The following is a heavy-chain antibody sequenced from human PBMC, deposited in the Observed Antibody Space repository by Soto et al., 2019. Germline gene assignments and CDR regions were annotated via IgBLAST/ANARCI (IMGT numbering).Heavy chain of an antibody. CDR1: GFTFSGYA. Sequence: EVQLAESGGGLAQPGGSLRLSCAASGFTFSGYAMDWVRQAPGKGLECVAVIRSNGVGTYYANSVKGRFTISRDNSKNAVYLQRGSLRPEDMAVYYCARRARPDFYYMYFLGKGTKGTVSS. V-gene: IGHV3-64*01. CDR2: IRSNGVGT. D-gene: IGHD6-6*01. J-gene: IGHJ6*03. CDR3: ARRARPDFYYMYF.